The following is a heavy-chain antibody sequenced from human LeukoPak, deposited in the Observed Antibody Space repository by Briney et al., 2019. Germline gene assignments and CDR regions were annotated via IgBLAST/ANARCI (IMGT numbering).Heavy chain of an antibody. D-gene: IGHD3-22*01. Sequence: PSETLSLTCTVSGGSISSYYWSWIRQPPGKGLEWIGYIYYSGSTNYNPSLKSRVTISVDTSKNQFSLKLSSVTAADTAVYYCARVGYYDSSGYRRNSPYSWFDPWGQGTLVTVSS. J-gene: IGHJ5*02. V-gene: IGHV4-59*01. CDR2: IYYSGST. CDR3: ARVGYYDSSGYRRNSPYSWFDP. CDR1: GGSISSYY.